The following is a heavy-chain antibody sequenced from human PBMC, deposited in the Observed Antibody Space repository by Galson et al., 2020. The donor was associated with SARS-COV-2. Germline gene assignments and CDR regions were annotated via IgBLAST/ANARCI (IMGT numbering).Heavy chain of an antibody. CDR2: IHSTGST. CDR1: GGSISSGSYY. D-gene: IGHD3-22*01. CDR3: ARSHDISGNALDI. J-gene: IGHJ3*02. Sequence: SQTLSLTYTVSGGSISSGSYYWSWIRQPAGKELEWIGRIHSTGSTNYNPPLQSRVTISVDTSKNQFSLRLSSVTAADTAVYYCARSHDISGNALDIWGQGTMVTVSS. V-gene: IGHV4-61*02.